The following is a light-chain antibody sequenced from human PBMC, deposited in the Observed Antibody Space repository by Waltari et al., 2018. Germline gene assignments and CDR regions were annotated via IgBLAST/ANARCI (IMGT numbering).Light chain of an antibody. CDR2: EGT. V-gene: IGLV2-23*01. J-gene: IGLJ2*01. Sequence: QSALTQPASVSGSPGPSITISCTGSTSDVGGYTHVPSYRQLPNKAPQLIIDEGTRRPSCVSSRFSASKSGNTASLTISGLQAEDEALYFCSSYARSDNSVLFGGGTQLSFL. CDR1: TSDVGGYTH. CDR3: SSYARSDNSVL.